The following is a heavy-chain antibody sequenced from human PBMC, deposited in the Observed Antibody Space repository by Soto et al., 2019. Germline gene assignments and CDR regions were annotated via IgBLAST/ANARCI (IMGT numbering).Heavy chain of an antibody. J-gene: IGHJ3*02. CDR1: GGSISSGFYY. D-gene: IGHD3-22*01. Sequence: PSETLSLTCTVSGGSISSGFYYWSWIRQHPRKGLEWIGYIYYSGSTYYNPSLKSRLIISLDTSENQFSLKLNSVTAADTAVYYCARKASSGPFDIWGQGTMVTVSS. V-gene: IGHV4-31*03. CDR3: ARKASSGPFDI. CDR2: IYYSGST.